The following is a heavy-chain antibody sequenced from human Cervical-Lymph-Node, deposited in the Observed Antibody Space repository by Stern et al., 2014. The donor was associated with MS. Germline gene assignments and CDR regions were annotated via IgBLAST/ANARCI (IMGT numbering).Heavy chain of an antibody. CDR1: GGAINSFD. D-gene: IGHD6-13*01. V-gene: IGHV1-69*01. J-gene: IGHJ4*02. CDR2: IIPILGTA. Sequence: QVQLVESGAEVKKPGSSVKVSCKASGGAINSFDISWVRQAPGQGPEWLGDIIPILGTASVAQKFQGRVSFTADDSTNTAYMELSSLRSDDTAVYYCARHQAGIAGNWGQGTLVIVSS. CDR3: ARHQAGIAGN.